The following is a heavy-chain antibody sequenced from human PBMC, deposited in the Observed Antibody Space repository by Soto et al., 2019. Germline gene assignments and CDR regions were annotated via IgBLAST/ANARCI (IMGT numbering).Heavy chain of an antibody. CDR3: TFAPNWTYQMTRY. Sequence: SVKVSCKASGGMFYSSAINWERQAPGQGLEWMGGIVPMNGSPKYAQGFQGRVTITADGSATTVYMDLSGLKSEDTAVYYCTFAPNWTYQMTRYWVRGTLVNVSS. J-gene: IGHJ4*02. D-gene: IGHD2-15*01. CDR2: IVPMNGSP. V-gene: IGHV1-69*13. CDR1: GGMFYSSA.